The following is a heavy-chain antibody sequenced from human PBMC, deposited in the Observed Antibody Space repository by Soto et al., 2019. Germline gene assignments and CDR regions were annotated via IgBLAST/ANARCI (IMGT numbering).Heavy chain of an antibody. J-gene: IGHJ5*02. CDR1: GGTFSSYA. V-gene: IGHV1-69*01. CDR3: ARGGWYSSSWYGWFDP. D-gene: IGHD6-13*01. CDR2: IIPIFGTA. Sequence: QVQLVQSGAEVKKPGSSVKVSCKASGGTFSSYAISWVRQAPGQGLEWMGGIIPIFGTANYAQQFQRRVTITADESTSTAYMELSSLSSEDTAVYYCARGGWYSSSWYGWFDPWGQGTLGTVSS.